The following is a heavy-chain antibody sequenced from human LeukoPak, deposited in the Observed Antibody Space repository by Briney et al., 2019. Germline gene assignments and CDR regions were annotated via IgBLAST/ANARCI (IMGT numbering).Heavy chain of an antibody. J-gene: IGHJ6*02. V-gene: IGHV1-69*13. CDR1: GGTFSSYA. D-gene: IGHD3-3*01. Sequence: SVKVSCKASGGTFSSYAISWVRQAPGQGLEWMGGIIPIFGTANYAQKFQGRVTITADESTSTAYMELSSLRSEDTAVYYCARGSDFWSGYPAWMDVWGQGTTVTVSS. CDR3: ARGSDFWSGYPAWMDV. CDR2: IIPIFGTA.